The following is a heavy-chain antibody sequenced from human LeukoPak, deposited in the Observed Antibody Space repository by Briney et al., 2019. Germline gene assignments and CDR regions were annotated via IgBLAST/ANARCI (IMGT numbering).Heavy chain of an antibody. CDR1: GGSISGYY. V-gene: IGHV4-59*12. Sequence: SDTLSLTCTVSGGSISGYYWNWVRQPPGKGLERIGLIHYSGSTTYNPSLKSRLTMSVDTSKNQFSLKLSSVTAADTAVYYCARDYGDYIGALDIWGLGTMVTVSS. CDR3: ARDYGDYIGALDI. CDR2: IHYSGST. D-gene: IGHD4-17*01. J-gene: IGHJ3*02.